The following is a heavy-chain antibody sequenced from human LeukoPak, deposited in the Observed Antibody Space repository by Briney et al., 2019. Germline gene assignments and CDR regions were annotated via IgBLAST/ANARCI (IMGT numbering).Heavy chain of an antibody. CDR2: ISSSSSYI. CDR1: GFTFTSYS. Sequence: PGRSLRPSCAASGFTFTSYSTSWVRQAPGEGLEWVSSISSSSSYIYYADTVKGRFTLSRDNAKNSLYLQMNSLRAEDTAVYYCARGSGATYSSSWYLDYWGQGTLVTVSS. J-gene: IGHJ4*02. V-gene: IGHV3-21*01. CDR3: ARGSGATYSSSWYLDY. D-gene: IGHD6-13*01.